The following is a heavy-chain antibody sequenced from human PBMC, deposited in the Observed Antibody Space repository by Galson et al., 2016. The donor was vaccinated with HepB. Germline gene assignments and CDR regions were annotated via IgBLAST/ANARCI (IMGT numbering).Heavy chain of an antibody. J-gene: IGHJ3*01. Sequence: SLRLSCAASGFPFSTYWMHWVRQGAGKGLEWVARVNTDESYTSYANSVRDRFTISRDNAKNTVYLQMNSLRAEDTAVYYCARDLRAFDVWGQGTMVTVSS. CDR3: ARDLRAFDV. CDR1: GFPFSTYW. CDR2: VNTDESYT. V-gene: IGHV3-74*01.